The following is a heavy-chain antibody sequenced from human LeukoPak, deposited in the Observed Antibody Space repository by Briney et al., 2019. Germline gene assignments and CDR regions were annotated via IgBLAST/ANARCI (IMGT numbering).Heavy chain of an antibody. J-gene: IGHJ4*02. CDR1: GGSISSGGYY. V-gene: IGHV4-31*03. CDR2: IYYSGST. CDR3: ARGGTIFGVVIMGAFDY. Sequence: SETLSLTCTVSGGSISSGGYYRSWIRQHPGKGLEWIGYIYYSGSTYYNPSLKSRVTISVDTSKNQFSLKLSSVTAADTAVYYCARGGTIFGVVIMGAFDYWGQGTLVTVPS. D-gene: IGHD3-3*01.